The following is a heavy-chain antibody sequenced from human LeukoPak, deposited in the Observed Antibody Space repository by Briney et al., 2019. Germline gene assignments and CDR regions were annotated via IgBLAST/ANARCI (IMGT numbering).Heavy chain of an antibody. J-gene: IGHJ4*02. D-gene: IGHD6-6*01. CDR1: GGSFSGYY. CDR3: ARAEAARRWGIDY. V-gene: IGHV4-34*01. Sequence: KPSETLSLTCAVYGGSFSGYYWSWIRQPPGKGLEWIGEINHSGSTNYNPSLKSRVTISVDTSKNQFSLKLSSVTAADTAVYYCARAEAARRWGIDYWGQGTLVTVSS. CDR2: INHSGST.